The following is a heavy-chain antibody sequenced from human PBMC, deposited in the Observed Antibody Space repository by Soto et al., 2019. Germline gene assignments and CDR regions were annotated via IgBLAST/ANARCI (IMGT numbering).Heavy chain of an antibody. CDR3: ARSRYYSRTWSYNWFDP. CDR1: GFTLSSYW. CDR2: IKQDGSEQ. D-gene: IGHD6-13*01. Sequence: EVQLVESGGGLVQPGGSLRLSCAASGFTLSSYWMSWVRQAPGTGLEWVANIKQDGSEQFYVDSVKGRLTISRDNAKNSLYLQMNSLRAEDTAVYYCARSRYYSRTWSYNWFDPWGQGTLVTVSS. V-gene: IGHV3-7*04. J-gene: IGHJ5*02.